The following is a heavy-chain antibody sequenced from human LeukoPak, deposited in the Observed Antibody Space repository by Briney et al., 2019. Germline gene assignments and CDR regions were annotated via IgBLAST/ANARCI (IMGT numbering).Heavy chain of an antibody. CDR2: INPSGGST. CDR3: ALGYCSGDSCH. V-gene: IGHV1-46*03. CDR1: AYTFTSYY. Sequence: ASVKVSCKASAYTFTSYYMHWVRRAPGQGLEWMGIINPSGGSTSYAQKFQGRVTMTRDTSTSTVYMEVSSLRSEDTAVYYCALGYCSGDSCHWGQGTLVTVSS. J-gene: IGHJ4*02. D-gene: IGHD2-15*01.